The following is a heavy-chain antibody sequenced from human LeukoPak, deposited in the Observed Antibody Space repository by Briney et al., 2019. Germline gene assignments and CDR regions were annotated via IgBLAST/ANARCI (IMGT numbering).Heavy chain of an antibody. J-gene: IGHJ4*02. D-gene: IGHD2-8*02. Sequence: PGGSLRLSCAASGFTFDDYAMHWVRQAPGRGLEWVSGIYGKTGGVGYADSVKGRFTISRDNAKNSLYLHMNSLRPEDSALYFCGYDNSPGGLEYWGQGTLVTVSS. CDR1: GFTFDDYA. V-gene: IGHV3-9*01. CDR3: GYDNSPGGLEY. CDR2: IYGKTGGV.